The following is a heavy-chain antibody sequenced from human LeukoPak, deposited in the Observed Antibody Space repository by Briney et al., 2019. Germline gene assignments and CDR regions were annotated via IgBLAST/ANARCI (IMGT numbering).Heavy chain of an antibody. CDR1: GYTFTSYD. CDR3: ARGIGSDNWFDP. CDR2: MNPNSGNT. V-gene: IGHV1-8*01. J-gene: IGHJ5*02. Sequence: ASVKVSCKASGYTFTSYDINWVRQATGRGLEWMGWMNPNSGNTGYAQKFQGRVTMTRNTSISTAYMELSSLRSEDTAVYYCARGIGSDNWFDPWGQGTLVTVSS. D-gene: IGHD2-15*01.